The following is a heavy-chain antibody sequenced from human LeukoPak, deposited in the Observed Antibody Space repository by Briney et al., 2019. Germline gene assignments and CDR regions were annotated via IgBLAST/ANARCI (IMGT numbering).Heavy chain of an antibody. D-gene: IGHD3-22*01. CDR3: AKDLGIGGSGF. J-gene: IGHJ4*02. Sequence: GWSLRLSCAASGFSFSSFGMSWFRQAPRKGVEGVSTISATGGNTYYADSVKRRFTISRDNSKHTLYLQMNILRGEDTATYYCAKDLGIGGSGFWGQGTLVTVSS. CDR1: GFSFSSFG. V-gene: IGHV3-23*01. CDR2: ISATGGNT.